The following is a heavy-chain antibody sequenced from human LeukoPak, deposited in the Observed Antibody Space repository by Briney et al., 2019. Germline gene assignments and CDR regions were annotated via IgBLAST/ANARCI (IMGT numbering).Heavy chain of an antibody. CDR2: ISGSGGST. J-gene: IGHJ4*02. Sequence: PGGSLRLSCAASGFTFSSYAMSWVRQAPGKGLEWVSAISGSGGSTYYADSVKGRFTISRDNSKNTLYLQMNSLRAEDTAVYYCAKGDYYDSSGYYEDPFDYWGQGTLVTVSS. CDR1: GFTFSSYA. D-gene: IGHD3-22*01. CDR3: AKGDYYDSSGYYEDPFDY. V-gene: IGHV3-23*01.